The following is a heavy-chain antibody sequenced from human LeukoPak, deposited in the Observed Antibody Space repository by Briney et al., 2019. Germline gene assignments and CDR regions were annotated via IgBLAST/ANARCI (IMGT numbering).Heavy chain of an antibody. CDR2: IYQSGST. D-gene: IGHD1-1*01. Sequence: PSETLSLTCAVSGGSISSGAYSWSWIRQPPGKGLEWIGYIYQSGSTYYNPTLKSRVTISEDRSRNQFSLKLSSVTAADTAVYYCARASPAHSGIDYWGQGTLVTVSS. V-gene: IGHV4-30-2*01. J-gene: IGHJ4*02. CDR3: ARASPAHSGIDY. CDR1: GGSISSGAYS.